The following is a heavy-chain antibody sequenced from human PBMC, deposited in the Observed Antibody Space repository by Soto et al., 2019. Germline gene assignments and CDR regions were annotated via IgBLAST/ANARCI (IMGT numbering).Heavy chain of an antibody. J-gene: IGHJ4*02. CDR2: IYPGDSDT. D-gene: IGHD6-25*01. V-gene: IGHV5-51*01. CDR1: GYSFPNNW. Sequence: PGPSLKVSFKGSGYSFPNNWIGWVRQMPGKGLEWMGIIYPGDSDTRYSPSFQGQVTISADRSISTAYLQWSSLKDSDTAMYYCASPIGYNQYFDYWGQGTLVTVSS. CDR3: ASPIGYNQYFDY.